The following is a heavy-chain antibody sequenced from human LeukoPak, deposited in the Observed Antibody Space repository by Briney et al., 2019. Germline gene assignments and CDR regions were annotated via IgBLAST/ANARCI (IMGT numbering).Heavy chain of an antibody. Sequence: GASVKVSCTASGYTFTSYYMHWVRQAPGQGLEWMGIINPSGGSTSYAQKFQGRVTMTRDTSTSTAYMELRSLRSDDTAVYYCARPLYYYGSGSYYNRVWFDPWGQGTLVTVSS. D-gene: IGHD3-10*01. CDR1: GYTFTSYY. CDR2: INPSGGST. CDR3: ARPLYYYGSGSYYNRVWFDP. J-gene: IGHJ5*02. V-gene: IGHV1-46*01.